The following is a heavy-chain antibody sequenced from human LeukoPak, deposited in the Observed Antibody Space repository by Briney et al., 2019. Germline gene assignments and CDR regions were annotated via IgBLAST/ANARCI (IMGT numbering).Heavy chain of an antibody. D-gene: IGHD3-22*01. Sequence: ASVKVSRKASGYTFTSYGISWVRQAPGQGLEWMGWINAGNGNTKYSQKFQGRVTITRDTSASTAYMELSSLRSEDTAVYYCAAPLDSSGYYLYWGQGTLVTVSS. CDR2: INAGNGNT. CDR1: GYTFTSYG. J-gene: IGHJ4*02. V-gene: IGHV1-3*01. CDR3: AAPLDSSGYYLY.